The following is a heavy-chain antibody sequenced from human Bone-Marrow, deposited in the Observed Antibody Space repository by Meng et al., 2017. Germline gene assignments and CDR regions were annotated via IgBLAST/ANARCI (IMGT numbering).Heavy chain of an antibody. J-gene: IGHJ6*02. CDR1: GYTFTSYD. Sequence: ASVKVSCKASGYTFTSYDINWMRQATGQGLEWMGWMNPNSGNTGYAQKVQGRVIMTRNTSISTAYTELSSLRSEDTGMYYWAGSYLPLYSGYDLSRYYYYYYGMDVWGQGTTVTVSS. CDR3: AGSYLPLYSGYDLSRYYYYYYGMDV. D-gene: IGHD5-12*01. CDR2: MNPNSGNT. V-gene: IGHV1-8*01.